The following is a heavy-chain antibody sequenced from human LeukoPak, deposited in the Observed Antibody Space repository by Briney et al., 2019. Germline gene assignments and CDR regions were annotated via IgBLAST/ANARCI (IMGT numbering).Heavy chain of an antibody. J-gene: IGHJ4*02. CDR3: ARDHYGEDY. V-gene: IGHV3-74*01. Sequence: GGSVRLLCAASGFTFNTYWMHWVRQAPGKGLVWVSLISIDGDTTSYADSVRGRFTVSRDNAKNTLYLQMNSLRAEDTAVYYCARDHYGEDYWGQGTLVTVSS. CDR2: ISIDGDTT. CDR1: GFTFNTYW. D-gene: IGHD4-17*01.